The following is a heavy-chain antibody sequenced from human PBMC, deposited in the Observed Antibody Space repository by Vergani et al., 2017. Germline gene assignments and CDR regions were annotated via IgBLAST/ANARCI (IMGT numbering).Heavy chain of an antibody. CDR3: AGDTHSWQRADR. V-gene: IGHV4-4*09. CDR2: LYTTGGA. J-gene: IGHJ5*02. Sequence: QVQLQESGPGLVKPSETLSLTCIVSGGSISPYYWSWIRQAPGKGLEWIGSLYTTGGATHASHNPSLKSRVSISVDTSKSQFSLRLTSVTAADSAIYYCAGDTHSWQRADRWGQGLLVSVSS. D-gene: IGHD6-13*01. CDR1: GGSISPYY.